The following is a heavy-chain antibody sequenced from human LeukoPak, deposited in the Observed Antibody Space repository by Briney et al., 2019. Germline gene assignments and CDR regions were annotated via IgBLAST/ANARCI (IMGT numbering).Heavy chain of an antibody. CDR1: GGSISSYY. CDR2: IHYSGST. V-gene: IGHV4-59*01. D-gene: IGHD6-13*01. J-gene: IGHJ4*02. CDR3: ASLAAAGTSTHFDY. Sequence: SETLSLTCTVSGGSISSYYWSWIRQPPGKGLEWIGYIHYSGSTNYNPSLKSRVTISVDTSENQFSLKLSSVTAADTAVYYCASLAAAGTSTHFDYWGQGTLVTVSS.